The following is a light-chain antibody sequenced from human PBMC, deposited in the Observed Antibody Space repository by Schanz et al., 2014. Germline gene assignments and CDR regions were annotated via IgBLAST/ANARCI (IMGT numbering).Light chain of an antibody. CDR2: GAS. V-gene: IGKV3-15*01. Sequence: EVVLTQSPATLSLSPGERATLSCRASQSVSSNLAWYQQKPGQAPRLLIYGASSRATGIPARFSGSGSGTEFTLTITSLQSEDFAVYYCQQYGLSPLFGGGTKVEIK. J-gene: IGKJ4*01. CDR3: QQYGLSPL. CDR1: QSVSSN.